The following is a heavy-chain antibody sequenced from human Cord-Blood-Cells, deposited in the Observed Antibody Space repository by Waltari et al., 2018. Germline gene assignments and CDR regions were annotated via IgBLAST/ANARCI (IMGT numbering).Heavy chain of an antibody. J-gene: IGHJ3*02. V-gene: IGHV1-69*01. CDR1: GGTISRYA. CDR2: IIPNFGRT. CDR3: ARAPPSNSHAFDI. D-gene: IGHD4-4*01. Sequence: QVQRVQSGAEGKEPGSSVQIACMLSGGTISRYAIRWVREAPGQGLEWMGGIIPNFGRTNYAQKFQGRVTITADESTSTAYMELSSLRSDDTAVYYCARAPPSNSHAFDIWGQGTMVTVSS.